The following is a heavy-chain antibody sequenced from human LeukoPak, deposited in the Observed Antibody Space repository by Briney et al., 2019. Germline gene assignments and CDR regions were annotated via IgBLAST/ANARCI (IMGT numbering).Heavy chain of an antibody. CDR2: MNPNSGNT. Sequence: ASVKVSCKASGYTFTSYDINWVRQATGQGLEWMGWMNPNSGNTGYTQKFQGRVTMTGNTSISTAYMELSSLRSDDTAVYYCARGRYSSSWHNYYYYYMDVWGKGTTVTVSS. D-gene: IGHD6-13*01. J-gene: IGHJ6*03. CDR1: GYTFTSYD. CDR3: ARGRYSSSWHNYYYYYMDV. V-gene: IGHV1-8*01.